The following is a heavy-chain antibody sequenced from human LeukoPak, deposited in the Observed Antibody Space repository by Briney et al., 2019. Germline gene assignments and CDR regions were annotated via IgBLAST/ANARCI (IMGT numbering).Heavy chain of an antibody. D-gene: IGHD6-19*01. CDR1: GFTIGTYV. CDR3: ARYLSGAFFDY. CDR2: ISGSA. Sequence: PGGSLRLSCAASGFTIGTYVISWVCQAQPKGHGLDSTISGSAYYADSVKGRFTIFRDDSKNTLFLQMNSLGAEDSAVYYCARYLSGAFFDYWGRGTLVTVSS. J-gene: IGHJ4*02. V-gene: IGHV3-23*01.